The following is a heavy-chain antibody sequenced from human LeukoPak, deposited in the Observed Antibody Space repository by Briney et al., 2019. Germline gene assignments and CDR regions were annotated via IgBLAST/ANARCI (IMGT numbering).Heavy chain of an antibody. V-gene: IGHV3-11*06. CDR1: GFTFSDYY. CDR2: ISSSSSYT. J-gene: IGHJ6*02. Sequence: PGGSLRLSCAASGFTFSDYYMSWIRQAPGKGLEWVSYISSSSSYTNYADSVKGRFTISRDNAKNSLYLQMNSLRAEDTAVYYCARAPHYSNYGPYYYGMDDWGQGTTVTVSS. D-gene: IGHD4-11*01. CDR3: ARAPHYSNYGPYYYGMDD.